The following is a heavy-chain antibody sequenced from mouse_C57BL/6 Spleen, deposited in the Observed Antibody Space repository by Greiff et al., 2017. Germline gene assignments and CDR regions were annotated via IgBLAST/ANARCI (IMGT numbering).Heavy chain of an antibody. CDR2: IDPSDSYT. J-gene: IGHJ3*01. Sequence: QVQLQQPGAELVKPGASVKLSCKASGYTFTSYWMQWVKQRPGQGLEWIGEIDPSDSYTNYNQKFKGKATLTVDTYSSTAYMQLSSLTFEDSAVYYCARDSSFAYWGQGTLVTVSA. V-gene: IGHV1-50*01. CDR3: ARDSSFAY. CDR1: GYTFTSYW.